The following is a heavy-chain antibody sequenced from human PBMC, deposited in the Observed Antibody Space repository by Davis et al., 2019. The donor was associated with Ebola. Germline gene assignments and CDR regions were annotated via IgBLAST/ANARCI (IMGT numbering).Heavy chain of an antibody. CDR2: IFYTVRT. D-gene: IGHD6-13*01. CDR3: AREAGMGIFEI. Sequence: MPPRSLTLSCTLSTGSIRSYYWNWIRQAPGKGPEWLGYIFYTVRTNYNPPLKSRVTISVDTSKNQFSLKLSSVTAADTAVYYCAREAGMGIFEIWGQGTMVTVSS. V-gene: IGHV4-59*01. J-gene: IGHJ3*02. CDR1: TGSIRSYY.